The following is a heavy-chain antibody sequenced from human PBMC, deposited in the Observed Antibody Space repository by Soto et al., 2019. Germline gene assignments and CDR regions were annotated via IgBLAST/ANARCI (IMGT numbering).Heavy chain of an antibody. CDR1: GFRPSDYF. CDR3: VRDSLKWSFDH. CDR2: IKNKAEKDIK. J-gene: IGHJ4*02. Sequence: EVHLVESGGGLVQPGGSLRLSCVASGFRPSDYFMDWVRQAPGKGPECVARIKNKAEKDIKEYAASAKGRFIVSRADSKNSLYLQMNSLNTEDTAIYFCVRDSLKWSFDHWGQGALVTVSS. V-gene: IGHV3-72*01. D-gene: IGHD2-15*01.